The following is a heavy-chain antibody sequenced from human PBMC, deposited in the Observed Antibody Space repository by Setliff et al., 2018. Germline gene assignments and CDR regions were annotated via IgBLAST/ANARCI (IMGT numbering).Heavy chain of an antibody. CDR3: AISTLSICSGGTCPNVFDV. CDR1: GYILNSYG. J-gene: IGHJ3*01. D-gene: IGHD2-15*01. V-gene: IGHV1-18*01. CDR2: ISSYNDIT. Sequence: GASVKVSCKASGYILNSYGISWVRQAPGRGLEWMGWISSYNDITNYAQRFQGRVTLTTDMSTSAAYMELRSLGSDDTAVYYCAISTLSICSGGTCPNVFDVWGQGTMVTVS.